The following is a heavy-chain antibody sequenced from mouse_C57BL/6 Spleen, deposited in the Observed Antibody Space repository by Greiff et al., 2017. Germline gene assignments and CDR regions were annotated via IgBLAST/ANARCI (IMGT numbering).Heavy chain of an antibody. Sequence: VQLQQSGPELVKPGASVKISCKASGYTFTDYYMNWVKQSHGKSLEWIGDINPNNGGTSYNQKLKGKAIWTVDKSSSTAYMELRSRTSEDSAVYYCASWGGYSFAYWGQGTLVTVSA. D-gene: IGHD2-3*01. CDR2: INPNNGGT. J-gene: IGHJ3*01. V-gene: IGHV1-26*01. CDR1: GYTFTDYY. CDR3: ASWGGYSFAY.